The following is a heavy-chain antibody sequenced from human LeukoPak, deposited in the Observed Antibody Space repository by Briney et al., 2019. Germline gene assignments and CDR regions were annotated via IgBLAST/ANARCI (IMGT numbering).Heavy chain of an antibody. V-gene: IGHV4-59*08. J-gene: IGHJ4*02. CDR1: GGSISSYY. D-gene: IGHD3-3*01. CDR3: ARGVRQYYDFWSGYYTGDDYFDY. Sequence: SETLSLTCTVSGGSISSYYWSWIRQPAGKGLEWIGYIYYSGSTNYNPSLKSRVTISVDTSKNQFSLKLSSVTAADTAVYYCARGVRQYYDFWSGYYTGDDYFDYWGQGTLVTVSS. CDR2: IYYSGST.